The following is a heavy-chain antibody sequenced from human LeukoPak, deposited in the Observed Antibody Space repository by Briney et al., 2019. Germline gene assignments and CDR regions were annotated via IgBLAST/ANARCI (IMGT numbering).Heavy chain of an antibody. CDR2: INPNRGGT. V-gene: IGHV1-2*02. D-gene: IGHD6-19*01. J-gene: IGHJ4*02. CDR1: GYTFTGYY. Sequence: ASVKVSCKASGYTFTGYYMHWVRQAPGQGLEWMGWINPNRGGTNYAQKFQGRVTMTRDTSISTAYMELSRLRSDDTAVYYCARVKAMAAHFDYWGQGTLVTVSS. CDR3: ARVKAMAAHFDY.